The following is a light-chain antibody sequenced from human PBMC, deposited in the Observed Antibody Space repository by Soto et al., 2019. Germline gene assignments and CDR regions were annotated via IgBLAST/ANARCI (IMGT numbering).Light chain of an antibody. Sequence: EIVMTQSPATLSASPGERATLSCRASQSVRSNLAWYQQKPGQAPRLLIYGASTRATGIPARFSGSGSGTEFTLTISSLQSGDFAVYYCQQYNNWRLYTFGQGTKLEIK. V-gene: IGKV3-15*01. CDR2: GAS. CDR1: QSVRSN. J-gene: IGKJ2*01. CDR3: QQYNNWRLYT.